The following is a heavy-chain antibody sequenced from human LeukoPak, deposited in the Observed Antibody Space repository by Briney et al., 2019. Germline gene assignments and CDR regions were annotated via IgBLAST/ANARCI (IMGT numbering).Heavy chain of an antibody. V-gene: IGHV5-51*01. CDR3: ERRPAFYFDY. Sequence: GESLKISCQISGYIFTTYWIAWVRQMPGKGLEWMGVIYPADSDTKYSPSFQGQVTFSVDKSISTAYLQWNSLKASDTAIYYCERRPAFYFDYWGQGTLVTVSS. D-gene: IGHD6-6*01. CDR2: IYPADSDT. J-gene: IGHJ4*02. CDR1: GYIFTTYW.